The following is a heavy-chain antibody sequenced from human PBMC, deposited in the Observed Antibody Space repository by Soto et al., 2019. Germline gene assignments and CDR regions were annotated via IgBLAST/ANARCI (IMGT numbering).Heavy chain of an antibody. D-gene: IGHD3-10*01. Sequence: QVQLVQSGAEVTKPGASVKVSCKASGYTFTNYGINWVRQAPGQGLEWMGWISAYNGNTNYAQKLQDRVTMTTDTSTSTAYMELRSLRSDDTAVYYCARDGREYGSGTYPPLFDYWGQGTLVTVSS. J-gene: IGHJ4*02. V-gene: IGHV1-18*01. CDR1: GYTFTNYG. CDR2: ISAYNGNT. CDR3: ARDGREYGSGTYPPLFDY.